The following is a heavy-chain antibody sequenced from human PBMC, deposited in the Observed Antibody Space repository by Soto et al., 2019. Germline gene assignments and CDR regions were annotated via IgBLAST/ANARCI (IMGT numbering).Heavy chain of an antibody. V-gene: IGHV3-64D*06. CDR3: VVVAGSYWFDC. CDR2: IKNSGSTT. CDR1: GFTFSSYG. Sequence: VQLVESGGTLVQPGGSLRLSCSASGFTFSSYGMHWVRQAPGKGLEYVSAIKNSGSTTNYADSVKGRFTISRDNSKNMLYLQMSSLTSEDTAVYYCVVVAGSYWFDCWGQGTLVTVSS. D-gene: IGHD6-19*01. J-gene: IGHJ4*02.